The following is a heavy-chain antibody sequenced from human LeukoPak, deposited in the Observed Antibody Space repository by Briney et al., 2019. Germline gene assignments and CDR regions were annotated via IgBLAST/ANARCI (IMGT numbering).Heavy chain of an antibody. CDR3: ARGPPVYGGSCYGY. D-gene: IGHD2-15*01. V-gene: IGHV1-18*01. CDR2: ISAYNGNK. Sequence: GASVKVSCKASGYTFTSYGISWVRQAPGQGLEWMGWISAYNGNKNYAQRLQGRVTMTTDTSTSTAYMELRSLRSDDTAVYYCARGPPVYGGSCYGYWGQGTLVTVSS. CDR1: GYTFTSYG. J-gene: IGHJ4*02.